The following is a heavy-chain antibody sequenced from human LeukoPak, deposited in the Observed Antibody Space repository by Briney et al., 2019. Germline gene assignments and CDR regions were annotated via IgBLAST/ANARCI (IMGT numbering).Heavy chain of an antibody. CDR2: IYYSGST. J-gene: IGHJ4*02. CDR1: GGSISSYY. V-gene: IGHV4-59*01. D-gene: IGHD1-26*01. CDR3: ARASLSPEMYSGSLASFDY. Sequence: KPSETLSLTCTVSGGSISSYYWSWIRQPPGKGLEWIGYIYYSGSTNYNPSLKSRVTISVDTSKNQFSLKLSSVTAADTAVYYCARASLSPEMYSGSLASFDYWGQGTLVTVSS.